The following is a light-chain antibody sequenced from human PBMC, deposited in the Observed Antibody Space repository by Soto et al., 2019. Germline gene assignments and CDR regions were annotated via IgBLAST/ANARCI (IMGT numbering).Light chain of an antibody. V-gene: IGKV3-15*01. CDR2: DAS. CDR1: QSVSSN. J-gene: IGKJ4*01. Sequence: EIVMTQSPATLSVSPGERATLSCRASQSVSSNSAWYQQKPGQAPRLLIYDASTRATGIPARFSGSGSGTEFTLTISSLQSEDFAVYYCQLYNNWPALTFGGGTKVEIK. CDR3: QLYNNWPALT.